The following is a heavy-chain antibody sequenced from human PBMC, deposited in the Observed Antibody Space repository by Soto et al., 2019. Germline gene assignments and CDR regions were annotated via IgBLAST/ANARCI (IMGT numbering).Heavy chain of an antibody. Sequence: EVQLLESGGGLVQPGGSLRLSCAASGFTFSSYAMRWVRQAPGKGLEWVSAISGSGGSTYYADSVKGRFTISRDNSKNTLYLQMNSLRAEDTAVYYCAKDRDYGDYVSGFDYWGQGTLVTVSS. D-gene: IGHD4-17*01. J-gene: IGHJ4*02. CDR3: AKDRDYGDYVSGFDY. V-gene: IGHV3-23*01. CDR2: ISGSGGST. CDR1: GFTFSSYA.